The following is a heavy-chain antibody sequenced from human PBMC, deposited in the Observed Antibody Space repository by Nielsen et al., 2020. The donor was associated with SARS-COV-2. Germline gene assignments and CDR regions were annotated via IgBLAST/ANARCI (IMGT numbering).Heavy chain of an antibody. J-gene: IGHJ4*02. V-gene: IGHV3-9*01. CDR1: GFAFDDYA. CDR3: ARVAYCGRDCFSHYFDY. CDR2: ITWNSATI. Sequence: SLKISCAASGFAFDDYAMHWVRQAPGKGLEWVSGITWNSATIVYADSVKGRFTISRDNAKSSLYLQMNSLRVEDTAVYYCARVAYCGRDCFSHYFDYWGQGILVTVSS. D-gene: IGHD2-21*02.